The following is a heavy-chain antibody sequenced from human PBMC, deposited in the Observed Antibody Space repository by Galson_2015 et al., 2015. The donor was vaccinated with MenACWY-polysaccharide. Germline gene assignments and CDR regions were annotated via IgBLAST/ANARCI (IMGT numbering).Heavy chain of an antibody. D-gene: IGHD3-10*01. Sequence: CALSWDSVSSNIVSWNWIRQTPSRVLEWLGRTYYRTKWYDDYAVSVRSRMTINPDTSKNQFSLHLNSVTPEDTAVYYCVRGGFGQTVGRFDYWGQGALVTVSS. CDR2: TYYRTKWYD. V-gene: IGHV6-1*01. CDR3: VRGGFGQTVGRFDY. CDR1: WDSVSSNIVS. J-gene: IGHJ4*02.